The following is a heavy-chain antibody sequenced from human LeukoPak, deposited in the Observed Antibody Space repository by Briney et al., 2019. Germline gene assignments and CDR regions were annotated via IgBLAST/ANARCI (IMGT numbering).Heavy chain of an antibody. CDR2: ISYDGSNK. D-gene: IGHD6-6*01. Sequence: GRSLRLSCAASGFTFSSYGMHWVRQAPGKGLEWVAVISYDGSNKYYADSVKGRFTISRDNSKNTLYLQMNSLRAEDTAVYYCARGVASSSSSDYWGQGTLVTVSS. CDR1: GFTFSSYG. CDR3: ARGVASSSSSDY. V-gene: IGHV3-30*03. J-gene: IGHJ4*02.